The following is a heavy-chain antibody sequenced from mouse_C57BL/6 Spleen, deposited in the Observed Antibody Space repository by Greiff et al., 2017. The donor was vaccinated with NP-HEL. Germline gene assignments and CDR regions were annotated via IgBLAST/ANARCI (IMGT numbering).Heavy chain of an antibody. J-gene: IGHJ1*03. D-gene: IGHD1-1*01. CDR1: GFTFSSYG. Sequence: EVKLVESGGDLVKPGGSLKLSCAASGFTFSSYGMSWVRQTPDKRLEWVATISSGGSYTYYPDSVKGRFTISSDNAKNTLYLQLSSLKSEDTAMYYCARHEGYGISFPSYWYFDVWGTGTTVTVSS. V-gene: IGHV5-6*01. CDR2: ISSGGSYT. CDR3: ARHEGYGISFPSYWYFDV.